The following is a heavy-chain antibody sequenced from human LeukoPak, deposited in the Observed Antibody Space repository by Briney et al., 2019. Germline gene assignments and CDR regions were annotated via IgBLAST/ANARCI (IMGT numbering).Heavy chain of an antibody. CDR2: MNPNSGGT. CDR1: GNSFTGYC. D-gene: IGHD1-26*01. Sequence: ASVKVSCKASGNSFTGYCMHWVRQAPGQGLEWMGWMNPNSGGTKYAQKFQGRVTMTRDTSISTAYMELRRLRSDDTAVYYCARGDPVVGTTAFDYWGQGTLVTVSS. V-gene: IGHV1-2*02. J-gene: IGHJ4*02. CDR3: ARGDPVVGTTAFDY.